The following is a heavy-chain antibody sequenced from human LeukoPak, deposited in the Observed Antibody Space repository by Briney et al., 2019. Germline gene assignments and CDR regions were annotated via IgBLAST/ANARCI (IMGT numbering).Heavy chain of an antibody. Sequence: ASVKVSCKASGYTFTGYYIHWLRQAPGQGLEWMGFINPNSGGTNYAQKFQGRVTMTRDTSISTAYMELSRLRPDDTAVYYCARVPWGSQDVYWGQGTLVTVSS. CDR2: INPNSGGT. CDR1: GYTFTGYY. J-gene: IGHJ4*02. D-gene: IGHD7-27*01. CDR3: ARVPWGSQDVY. V-gene: IGHV1-2*02.